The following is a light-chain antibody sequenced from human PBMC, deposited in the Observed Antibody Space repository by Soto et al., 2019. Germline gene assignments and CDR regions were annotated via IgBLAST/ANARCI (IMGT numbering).Light chain of an antibody. CDR2: GAS. Sequence: IVLTQSPGTLSLSPGERATLFCRASQSVDSDFLAWYQHKPGQAPRLLISGASSRATAIPDRFSGSGSGTDFTLTVSRLKPEDSAVYYCQKYGVSPTPFGQGTRLEIK. V-gene: IGKV3-20*01. CDR1: QSVDSDF. CDR3: QKYGVSPTP. J-gene: IGKJ5*01.